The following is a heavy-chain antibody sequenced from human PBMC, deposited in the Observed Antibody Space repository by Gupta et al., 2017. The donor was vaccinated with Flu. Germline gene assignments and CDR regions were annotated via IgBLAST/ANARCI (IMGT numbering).Heavy chain of an antibody. J-gene: IGHJ2*01. CDR2: ISHSWST. V-gene: IGHV4-28*01. Sequence: QVQLQESGPGLVKPSDTLALTCGVYGYSISSSHWWGWIRQPPVKGLEWIGYISHSWSTYYNPSLKSRVTMSVDTSKNHFSLKLSSVTAVDTAVYYCARLTGTASWYNWYFDPWGRGTLVTVSS. D-gene: IGHD1-1*01. CDR3: ARLTGTASWYNWYFDP. CDR1: GYSISSSHW.